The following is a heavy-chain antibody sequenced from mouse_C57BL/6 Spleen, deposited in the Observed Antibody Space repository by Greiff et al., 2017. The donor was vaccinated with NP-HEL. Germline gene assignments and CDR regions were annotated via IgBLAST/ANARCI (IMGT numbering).Heavy chain of an antibody. CDR2: IDPENGDT. V-gene: IGHV14-4*01. CDR3: TTRTTVVARYYFDY. CDR1: GFNIKDDY. J-gene: IGHJ2*01. D-gene: IGHD1-1*01. Sequence: VQLQQSGAELVRPGASVKLSCTASGFNIKDDYMHWVKQRPEQGLEWIGWIDPENGDTEYASKFQGKATITADTSSNTAYLQLSSLTSEDTAVYYCTTRTTVVARYYFDYWGQGTTLTVSS.